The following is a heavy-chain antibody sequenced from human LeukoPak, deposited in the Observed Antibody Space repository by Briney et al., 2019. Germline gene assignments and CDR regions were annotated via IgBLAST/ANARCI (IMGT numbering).Heavy chain of an antibody. J-gene: IGHJ4*02. V-gene: IGHV3-23*01. CDR2: ISGSGGST. CDR1: GFTFSSYA. Sequence: GGSLRLSCAASGFTFSSYAMSWVRQAPGKGLEWVSAISGSGGSTYYADSVKGRFTISRDNSKNTLYLQMNSPRAEDTAVYYCATLGYTIFGVGLDCWGQGTLVTVSS. D-gene: IGHD3-3*01. CDR3: ATLGYTIFGVGLDC.